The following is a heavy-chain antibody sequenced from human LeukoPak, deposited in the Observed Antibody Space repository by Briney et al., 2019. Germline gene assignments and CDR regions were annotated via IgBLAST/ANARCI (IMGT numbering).Heavy chain of an antibody. D-gene: IGHD2-15*01. CDR3: AREGIYCSGGSCYASGEYFQH. J-gene: IGHJ1*01. V-gene: IGHV4-4*02. CDR1: GGSISGSYW. Sequence: NPSETLSLTCGVSGGSISGSYWWSWVRQPPGKGLEWIGEIYHSGSTNYNPSLKSRVTISMDKSKNQFSLNLSSVTAADTAVYYCAREGIYCSGGSCYASGEYFQHWGQGTLVTVSS. CDR2: IYHSGST.